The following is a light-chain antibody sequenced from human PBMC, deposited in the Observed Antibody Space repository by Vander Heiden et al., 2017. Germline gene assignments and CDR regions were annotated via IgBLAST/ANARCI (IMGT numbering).Light chain of an antibody. Sequence: DIQMTQSPSTLSASVGDRVTITCRASQSISSWLAWYQQKPGKAPKLLIYDASSLESGVPSRFSGSGSGTEFTLTISSLQPDDFVTYYCQQYNSYSLLFGQGTKVEIK. CDR1: QSISSW. CDR3: QQYNSYSLL. J-gene: IGKJ1*01. CDR2: DAS. V-gene: IGKV1-5*01.